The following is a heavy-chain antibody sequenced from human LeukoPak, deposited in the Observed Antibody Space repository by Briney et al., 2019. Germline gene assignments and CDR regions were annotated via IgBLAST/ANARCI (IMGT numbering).Heavy chain of an antibody. V-gene: IGHV3-53*01. D-gene: IGHD2-21*02. Sequence: GGSLRLSCAASGFTVSRSYMIWARQAPGKGLEWVSVIYSGGTTYYADSVTGRFTVSRDNSKNTVDLQMNNLRAEDTAIYYCAKDHANTPVVTNWGQGILVSVSS. J-gene: IGHJ4*02. CDR2: IYSGGTT. CDR1: GFTVSRSY. CDR3: AKDHANTPVVTN.